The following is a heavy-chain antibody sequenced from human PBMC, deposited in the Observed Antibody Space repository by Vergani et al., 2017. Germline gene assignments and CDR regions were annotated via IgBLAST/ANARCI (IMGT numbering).Heavy chain of an antibody. CDR2: IIPVLGKT. J-gene: IGHJ6*02. CDR3: ARDPRGYGGDPEDYYYGMDV. Sequence: QVQLVQSGAEVKKPGASVKVSCKASGYTFTSYGISWVRQAPGQGLEWMGRIIPVLGKTKYAQDFQGRLTITADTSTSTAYMELTSLRSQDPAVYYCARDPRGYGGDPEDYYYGMDVWGQGTTVTVSS. CDR1: GYTFTSYG. D-gene: IGHD2-21*02. V-gene: IGHV1-18*04.